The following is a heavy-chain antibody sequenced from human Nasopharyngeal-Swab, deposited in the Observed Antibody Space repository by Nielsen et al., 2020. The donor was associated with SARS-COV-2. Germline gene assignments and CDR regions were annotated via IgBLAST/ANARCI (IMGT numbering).Heavy chain of an antibody. CDR3: ARDQGFTSSYWFDP. CDR2: ISGYNGFT. J-gene: IGHJ5*02. V-gene: IGHV1-18*01. CDR1: GYTFTSDG. Sequence: ASVKVSCKASGYTFTSDGISWVRQAPGQGLEWMGWISGYNGFTNYGQKFQGRVTMTTDTSTSTAYMELRSLTSDDTAVYCCARDQGFTSSYWFDPWGQGTLVTVSS. D-gene: IGHD2-2*01.